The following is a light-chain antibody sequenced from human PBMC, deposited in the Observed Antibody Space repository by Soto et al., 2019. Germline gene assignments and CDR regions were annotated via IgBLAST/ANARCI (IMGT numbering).Light chain of an antibody. CDR1: SSDIGAYNF. J-gene: IGLJ2*01. CDR3: TSWTTSTTMI. V-gene: IGLV2-14*03. Sequence: QSVLTQPASVSGSPGQSITISCTGTSSDIGAYNFVSWYQQHPGKAPKLMLYDVNIRPSGVSNRFSGSKSGNTASLTISGLQAEDEAGYYCTSWTTSTTMIFGGWTKVTVL. CDR2: DVN.